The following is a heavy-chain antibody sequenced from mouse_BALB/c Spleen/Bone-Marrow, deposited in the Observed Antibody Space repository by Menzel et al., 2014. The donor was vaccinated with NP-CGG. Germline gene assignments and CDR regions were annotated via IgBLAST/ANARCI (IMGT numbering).Heavy chain of an antibody. Sequence: EVQLVESGGGLVKPGGSLKLSCAASGFAFSSYDMSWVSQTPEKRLEWVAYISSGAGRTYYPDTVKGRLTISRDNATNTLYLQMSLLSFEDADMYFCSRHRRGNYGYVMEYWGQGTPVTVSA. CDR1: GFAFSSYD. V-gene: IGHV5-12-1*01. J-gene: IGHJ4*01. CDR2: ISSGAGRT. D-gene: IGHD2-1*01. CDR3: SRHRRGNYGYVMEY.